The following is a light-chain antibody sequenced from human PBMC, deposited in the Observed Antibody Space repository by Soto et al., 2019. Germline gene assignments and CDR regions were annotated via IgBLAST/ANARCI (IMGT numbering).Light chain of an antibody. V-gene: IGKV3-15*01. Sequence: IVLTQSPATLSVSPGERATLSCRASQSVSSNLAWYQHKPGQAPRLLIYDASTRATGIPARFSGSGSGTDFTLTISSRQSEDFALYYCQQYNNWPPRVTFGGGTKVEIK. CDR2: DAS. CDR3: QQYNNWPPRVT. J-gene: IGKJ4*01. CDR1: QSVSSN.